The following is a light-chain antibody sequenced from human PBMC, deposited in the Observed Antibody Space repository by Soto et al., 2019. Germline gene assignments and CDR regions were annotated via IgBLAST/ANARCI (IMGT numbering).Light chain of an antibody. CDR3: QQYGSSPRT. Sequence: EIVLTQSPGTLSLSPGKRATLSCRTSQSTTNNYLAWYQQKPGQAPRLLIYGASSRATGIPDRFSGSGSGTDFTLTISRLEPEDFAVYYCQQYGSSPRTFGQGTKVDIK. CDR2: GAS. CDR1: QSTTNNY. V-gene: IGKV3-20*01. J-gene: IGKJ1*01.